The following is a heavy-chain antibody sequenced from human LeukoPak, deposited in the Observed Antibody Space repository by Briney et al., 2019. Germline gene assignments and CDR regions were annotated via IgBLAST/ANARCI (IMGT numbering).Heavy chain of an antibody. CDR2: ISNDGSNR. J-gene: IGHJ4*02. V-gene: IGHV3-30*18. Sequence: GGSLRLSCAASGFTFSSCGMHWVRQAPGKGLEWVAVISNDGSNRYSADSVKGRFIISRDNSKNTLFLQMNSLRAEDTAVYYCAKASLFGGNMGPFDYWGQGTLVTVSS. D-gene: IGHD4-23*01. CDR1: GFTFSSCG. CDR3: AKASLFGGNMGPFDY.